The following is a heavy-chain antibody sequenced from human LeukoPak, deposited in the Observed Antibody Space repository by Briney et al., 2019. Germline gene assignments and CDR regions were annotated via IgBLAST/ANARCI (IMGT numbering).Heavy chain of an antibody. D-gene: IGHD3-3*01. CDR1: GFTFSSYS. J-gene: IGHJ4*02. CDR3: ARYSSITIFGVVAPDFDY. V-gene: IGHV3-48*01. Sequence: GGSLRLSCAASGFTFSSYSMNWVRQAPGKGLEWVSYISSSSSTIYYADSVKGRFTISRDNAKNSLYLQMNSLRAEDTAVYYCARYSSITIFGVVAPDFDYWGQGTLVTVSS. CDR2: ISSSSSTI.